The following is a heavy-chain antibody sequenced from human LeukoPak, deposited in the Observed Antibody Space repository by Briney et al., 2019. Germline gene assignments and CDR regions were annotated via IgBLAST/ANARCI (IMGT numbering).Heavy chain of an antibody. D-gene: IGHD3-3*01. Sequence: PSETLSLTCTVSGGSISSSSYYWGWIRQPPGKGLEWIGSIYYGGSTYYNPSLKSRVTISVDTSKNQFSLKLSSVTAADTAVYYCARGKLRFLEWLKFPPIGYWGQGTLVTVSS. CDR2: IYYGGST. J-gene: IGHJ4*02. CDR3: ARGKLRFLEWLKFPPIGY. V-gene: IGHV4-39*07. CDR1: GGSISSSSYY.